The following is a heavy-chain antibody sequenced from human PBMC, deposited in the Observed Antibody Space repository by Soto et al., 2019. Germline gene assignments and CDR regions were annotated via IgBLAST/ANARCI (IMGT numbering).Heavy chain of an antibody. D-gene: IGHD5-12*01. CDR1: GFTVSSNY. CDR2: IYSGGST. Sequence: EVQLVESGGGLVQPGGSLRLSCAASGFTVSSNYMSWVRQAPGKGLEWVSVIYSGGSTYYADSVKGRFTTSRDNSKNTLYLQMNSLRAEDTAVYYCARVTFRWLRLIDAFDIWGQGTMVTVSS. J-gene: IGHJ3*02. CDR3: ARVTFRWLRLIDAFDI. V-gene: IGHV3-66*01.